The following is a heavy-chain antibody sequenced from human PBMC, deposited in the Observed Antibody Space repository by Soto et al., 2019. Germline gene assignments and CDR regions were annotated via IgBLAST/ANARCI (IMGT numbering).Heavy chain of an antibody. CDR1: GFTFNDHH. CDR3: VRKVTFLAPPYKGMAV. Sequence: PGGSLRLSCAASGFTFNDHHMDWVRQAPGKGLEWIGRSRNKRNSYTTEYAASVRGRFTISRDDSKNSLYVQMNSLKTEDTAVYCCVRKVTFLAPPYKGMAVGAKGTPDTV. CDR2: SRNKRNSYTT. V-gene: IGHV3-72*01. D-gene: IGHD4-4*01. J-gene: IGHJ6*04.